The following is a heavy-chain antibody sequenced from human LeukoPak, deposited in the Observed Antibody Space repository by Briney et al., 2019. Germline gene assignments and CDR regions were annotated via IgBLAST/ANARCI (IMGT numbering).Heavy chain of an antibody. CDR2: ISGSGNNR. Sequence: PGGSLRLSCGAFGFTFSNYEMNWVRQAPGKGPEWVSYISGSGNNRYYADSVKGRFTISRDNAKNSLYMQMESLRDEDTAIYYCARVGYSYYYMDVWGKGTTVTVSS. D-gene: IGHD5-18*01. J-gene: IGHJ6*03. CDR3: ARVGYSYYYMDV. CDR1: GFTFSNYE. V-gene: IGHV3-48*03.